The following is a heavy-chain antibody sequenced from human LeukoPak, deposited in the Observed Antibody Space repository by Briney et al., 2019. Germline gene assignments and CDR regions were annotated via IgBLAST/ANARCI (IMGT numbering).Heavy chain of an antibody. Sequence: GRSLRLSCAASGFTFDDYAMHWVRQAPGKGLEWVSGISWNSGSIGYADSVKGRFTISRDNAKNSLYLQMDSLRAEDTALFYCVRAVRAASNYWGQGTLVTVSS. D-gene: IGHD6-25*01. CDR1: GFTFDDYA. J-gene: IGHJ4*02. V-gene: IGHV3-9*01. CDR3: VRAVRAASNY. CDR2: ISWNSGSI.